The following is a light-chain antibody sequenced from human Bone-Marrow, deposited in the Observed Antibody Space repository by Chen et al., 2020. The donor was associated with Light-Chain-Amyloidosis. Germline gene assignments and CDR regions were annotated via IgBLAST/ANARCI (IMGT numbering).Light chain of an antibody. CDR2: DDS. J-gene: IGLJ3*02. CDR1: NIGSTS. CDR3: QVWDRSSDRPV. Sequence: YVLTQRSSVSVAPRQTATIACGGNNIGSTSVHWYQQTPGQAPLLVVYDDSDRPSGIPERLSGSNSGNTATLTISRVEAGDEADYYCQVWDRSSDRPVFGGGTKLTVL. V-gene: IGLV3-21*02.